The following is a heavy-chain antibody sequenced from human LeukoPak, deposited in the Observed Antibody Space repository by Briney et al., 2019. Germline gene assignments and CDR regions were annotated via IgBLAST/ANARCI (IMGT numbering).Heavy chain of an antibody. J-gene: IGHJ5*02. D-gene: IGHD1-26*01. CDR3: ARAPSGVGATRLNWFDP. Sequence: VASVKVSCKASGYTFTSYDINWVRQATGQGFEWMGWMNPNSGNTGYAQKFQGRVTMTRSTAINTAYMELSSLRSEDTAVYYCARAPSGVGATRLNWFDPWGQGTLVTVSS. CDR2: MNPNSGNT. CDR1: GYTFTSYD. V-gene: IGHV1-8*01.